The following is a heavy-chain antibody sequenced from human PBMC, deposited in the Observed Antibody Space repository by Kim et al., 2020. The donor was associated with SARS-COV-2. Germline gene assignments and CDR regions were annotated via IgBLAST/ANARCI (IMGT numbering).Heavy chain of an antibody. CDR1: GFTFDDYA. CDR2: ISWNSGSI. V-gene: IGHV3-9*01. Sequence: GGSLRLSCAASGFTFDDYAMHWVRQAPGKGLEWVSGISWNSGSIGYADSVKGRFTISRDNAKNSLYLQMNSLRAEDTALYYCAKDIRGKYYGSGSFSGYYGMDVWGQGTTVTVSS. D-gene: IGHD3-10*01. J-gene: IGHJ6*02. CDR3: AKDIRGKYYGSGSFSGYYGMDV.